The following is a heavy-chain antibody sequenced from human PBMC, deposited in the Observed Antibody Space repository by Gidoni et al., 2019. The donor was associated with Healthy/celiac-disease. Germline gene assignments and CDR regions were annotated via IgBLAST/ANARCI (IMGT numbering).Heavy chain of an antibody. J-gene: IGHJ2*01. CDR3: AKDSVGATGGHKEGDHWYFDL. CDR1: GFPFSSYG. Sequence: QVQLVESGGGVVQPGRSLRLSCAASGFPFSSYGMHWCRQAPGKGLEWVAVISYDGSNKYYADSVKGRFTISRDNSKNTLYLQMNSLRAEDTAVYYCAKDSVGATGGHKEGDHWYFDLWGRGTLVTVSS. V-gene: IGHV3-30*18. D-gene: IGHD1-26*01. CDR2: ISYDGSNK.